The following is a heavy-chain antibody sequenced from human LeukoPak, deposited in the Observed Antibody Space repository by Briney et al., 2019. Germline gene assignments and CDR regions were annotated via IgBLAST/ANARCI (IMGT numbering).Heavy chain of an antibody. CDR3: ARSLAYSGSSFDY. J-gene: IGHJ4*02. CDR1: GGSFSGYY. D-gene: IGHD1-26*01. CDR2: INHSGST. V-gene: IGHV4-34*01. Sequence: SETLSLTCAVYGGSFSGYYWSWIRQPPGKGLEWIGEINHSGSTNYNPSLKSRVTISVDTSKNQFSLKLSSVTAADTAVYYCARSLAYSGSSFDYWGQGTLVTVSS.